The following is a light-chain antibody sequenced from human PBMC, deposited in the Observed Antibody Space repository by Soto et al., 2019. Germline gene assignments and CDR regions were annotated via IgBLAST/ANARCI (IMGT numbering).Light chain of an antibody. J-gene: IGKJ1*01. CDR3: QQYGSSPT. Sequence: EIGLTQSPGTLSLSPGERATLSCRASQSLSSNYLACYQQKPGQAPRLLIYGASIRATGIPDRFSGSGSGTDFTLTISRLEPEDFAVYYCQQYGSSPTFGQGTKVDIK. V-gene: IGKV3-20*01. CDR2: GAS. CDR1: QSLSSNY.